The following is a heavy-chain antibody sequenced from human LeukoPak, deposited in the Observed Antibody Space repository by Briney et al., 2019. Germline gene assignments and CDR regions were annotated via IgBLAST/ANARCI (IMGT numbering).Heavy chain of an antibody. CDR1: GFTLSSYA. J-gene: IGHJ4*02. D-gene: IGHD2-21*01. Sequence: SGGSLRLSCEASGFTLSSYAMGWVRKAPGKGLEWVSVISGSCGSTYYTDSVKGRFTISRDTSNNTQYLQMNSLGAEDTALYYGAKNTRSVVATSHTFDFWGQGTLVTVSS. CDR2: ISGSCGST. CDR3: AKNTRSVVATSHTFDF. V-gene: IGHV3-23*01.